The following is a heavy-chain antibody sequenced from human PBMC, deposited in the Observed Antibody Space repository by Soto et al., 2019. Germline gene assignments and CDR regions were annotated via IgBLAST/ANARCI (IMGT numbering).Heavy chain of an antibody. CDR1: GFTLSNYW. D-gene: IGHD3-3*01. J-gene: IGHJ4*02. CDR3: ARGYEFWSGFSFDN. Sequence: GGSLRLSCAASGFTLSNYWMNWVRQAPGKGLEWVANVKQDGSEKHYVDSVKGRFTISRDNAKNSLYLQMNSLRPEDTAVYYCARGYEFWSGFSFDNWGQGTLVTVSS. CDR2: VKQDGSEK. V-gene: IGHV3-7*03.